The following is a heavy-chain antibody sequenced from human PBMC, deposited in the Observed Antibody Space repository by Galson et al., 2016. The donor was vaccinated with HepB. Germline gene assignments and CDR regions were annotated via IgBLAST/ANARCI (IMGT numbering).Heavy chain of an antibody. Sequence: SVKVSCKASGYTFTSYYMHWVRQAPGQGLEWMGIINPSGGSTGYAQKFQGRVTMTRDTSTSTVYMELSSLRSEDTAVYYCARDTYYYDSSGYFPDYYYYMDVWGKGTTVTVSS. J-gene: IGHJ6*03. D-gene: IGHD3-22*01. V-gene: IGHV1-46*01. CDR1: GYTFTSYY. CDR2: INPSGGST. CDR3: ARDTYYYDSSGYFPDYYYYMDV.